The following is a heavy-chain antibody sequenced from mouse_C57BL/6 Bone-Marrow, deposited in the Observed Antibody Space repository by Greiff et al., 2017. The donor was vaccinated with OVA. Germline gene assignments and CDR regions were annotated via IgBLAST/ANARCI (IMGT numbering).Heavy chain of an antibody. V-gene: IGHV1-69*01. CDR1: GYTFTSYW. D-gene: IGHD1-1*01. CDR3: ARTPCYYYGSLWYFDV. CDR2: IDPSDSYT. J-gene: IGHJ1*03. Sequence: QVQLQQPGAELVMPGASVKLSCKASGYTFTSYWMHWVKQRPGQGLEWIGEIDPSDSYTNYNQKFKGKSTLTVDKSSSTAYMQLSSLTSEDSAVXYCARTPCYYYGSLWYFDVWGTGTTVTVSS.